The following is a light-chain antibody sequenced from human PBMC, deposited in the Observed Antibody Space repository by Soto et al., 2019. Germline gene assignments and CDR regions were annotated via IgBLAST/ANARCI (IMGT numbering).Light chain of an antibody. Sequence: EIVMTQSPATLSVSPGERATLSCGASQSVGTNLAWSQQKPGQPPSPLIYGASTRATGIPARFSGSGSGTEFTLTISSLQSEDFAVYYCQHYNNWPPWTFGQGTKVEIK. CDR3: QHYNNWPPWT. J-gene: IGKJ1*01. CDR2: GAS. CDR1: QSVGTN. V-gene: IGKV3-15*01.